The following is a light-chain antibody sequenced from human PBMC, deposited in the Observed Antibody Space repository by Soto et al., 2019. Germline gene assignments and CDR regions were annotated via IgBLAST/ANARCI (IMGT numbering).Light chain of an antibody. J-gene: IGKJ1*01. V-gene: IGKV1-5*03. Sequence: IQMNQAPPTLSDSLGDRVIITCRASQSIDSCLAWFRQKPGKAPKFLSYKASSLENGVPSRFSGSGSGTEFTLTINSLQPDDFATYYCQQHQTYSTFGQGTKVDIK. CDR3: QQHQTYST. CDR2: KAS. CDR1: QSIDSC.